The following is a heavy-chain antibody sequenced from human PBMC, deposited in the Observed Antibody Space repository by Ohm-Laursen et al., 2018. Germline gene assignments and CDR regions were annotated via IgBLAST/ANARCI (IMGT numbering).Heavy chain of an antibody. CDR1: GFTFSTYG. CDR2: ISGSGSRT. J-gene: IGHJ3*02. CDR3: AKVYYCSGGSCYSWELTNGFDI. Sequence: SLRLSCAASGFTFSTYGMSWVRQAAGKGLEWVSGISGSGSRTYYADSVKGRFTISRDNSKNTVHLQMNSLRAEDTAVYYCAKVYYCSGGSCYSWELTNGFDIWGQGTMVTVSS. V-gene: IGHV3-23*01. D-gene: IGHD2-15*01.